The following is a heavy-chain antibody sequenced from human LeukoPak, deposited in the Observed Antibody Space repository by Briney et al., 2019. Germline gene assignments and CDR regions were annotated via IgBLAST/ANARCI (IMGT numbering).Heavy chain of an antibody. CDR1: GFTFNSYA. V-gene: IGHV3-15*01. J-gene: IGHJ4*02. CDR3: TTGELN. D-gene: IGHD3-10*01. Sequence: GGSLRLSCAASGFTFNSYAMHWVRQAPGKGLEWVGRIKGKTDGGTIDYAAPVKGRFTISRDDSKNTLYLHMNSLKTEDTAVYYCTTGELNWGQGTLVTVSS. CDR2: IKGKTDGGTI.